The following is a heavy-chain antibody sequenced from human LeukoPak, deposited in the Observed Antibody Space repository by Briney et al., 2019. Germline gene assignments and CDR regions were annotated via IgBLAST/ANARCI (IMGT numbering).Heavy chain of an antibody. Sequence: GASVKLSFKASGYTFTIYYIYSWRQAPGQGLEWMGMIHPSGGSTSYAQKLQGRVTMTRDMSTSTVYMELSSLRSEDTAVYYCARDFISMYYYDSSGYLMGDYWGQGTLVTVSS. CDR1: GYTFTIYY. J-gene: IGHJ4*02. V-gene: IGHV1-46*01. CDR2: IHPSGGST. CDR3: ARDFISMYYYDSSGYLMGDY. D-gene: IGHD3-22*01.